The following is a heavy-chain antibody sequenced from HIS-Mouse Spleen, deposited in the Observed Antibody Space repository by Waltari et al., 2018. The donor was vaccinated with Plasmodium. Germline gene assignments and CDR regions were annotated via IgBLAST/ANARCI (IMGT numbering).Heavy chain of an antibody. V-gene: IGHV4-34*01. J-gene: IGHJ3*02. CDR3: ARGQLGIDAFDI. Sequence: QVQLQQWGAGLLKPSETLSLTCAVYGGSFSGYYWSWIRHPPGKGLEWIGEINHSGSTNYNPSLKSRVTISVDTSKNQFSLKLSSVTAADTAVYYCARGQLGIDAFDIWGQGTMVTVSS. CDR1: GGSFSGYY. CDR2: INHSGST. D-gene: IGHD7-27*01.